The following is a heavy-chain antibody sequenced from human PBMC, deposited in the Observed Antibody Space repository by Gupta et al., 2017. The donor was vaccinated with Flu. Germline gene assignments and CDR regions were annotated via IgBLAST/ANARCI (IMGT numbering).Heavy chain of an antibody. V-gene: IGHV3-21*01. Sequence: VRQAPGKGLEWVSSISSSSSYIYYADSVKGRFTVSRDNAGDSLYLQMDSLGAEDTAVYYCARSFAYDRGAYYNYWGQGTLVNVSS. D-gene: IGHD3-3*01. J-gene: IGHJ4*02. CDR3: ARSFAYDRGAYYNY. CDR2: ISSSSSYI.